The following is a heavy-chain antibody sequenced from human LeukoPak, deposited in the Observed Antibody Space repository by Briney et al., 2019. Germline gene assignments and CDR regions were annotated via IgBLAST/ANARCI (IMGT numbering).Heavy chain of an antibody. CDR2: IYYSGST. CDR3: AIYDFWSGYYTPAIDY. V-gene: IGHV4-39*07. CDR1: GGSISSSSYY. Sequence: SETLSLPCPVSGGSISSSSYYWDWIRQPPGKGLEWIGSIYYSGSTYYNPSLKSRVTISVDTSKNQFSLKLSSVTAADTAVYYCAIYDFWSGYYTPAIDYWGQGTLVTVSS. D-gene: IGHD3-3*01. J-gene: IGHJ4*02.